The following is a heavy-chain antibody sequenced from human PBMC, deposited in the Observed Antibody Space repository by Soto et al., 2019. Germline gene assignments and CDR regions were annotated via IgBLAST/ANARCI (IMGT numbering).Heavy chain of an antibody. CDR1: GGTFSSYT. V-gene: IGHV1-69*02. Sequence: QVQLVQSGAEVKKPGSSVKVSCKASGGTFSSYTISCVRQAPGQGLEWMGRIIPILGIANYAQKFQGRVTITADKSTSTAYMELSSLRSEDTAVYYCARGTVTTSPYYFDYWGQGTLVTVSS. CDR2: IIPILGIA. J-gene: IGHJ4*02. CDR3: ARGTVTTSPYYFDY. D-gene: IGHD4-17*01.